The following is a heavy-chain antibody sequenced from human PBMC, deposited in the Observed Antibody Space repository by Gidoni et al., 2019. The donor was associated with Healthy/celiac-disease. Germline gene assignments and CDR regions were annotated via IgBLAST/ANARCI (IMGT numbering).Heavy chain of an antibody. CDR2: INHSGST. Sequence: QVQLQQWGAGLLKPSEPLSLTCAVYGGSFSGYYWSWIRQPPGKGLEWIGEINHSGSTNYNPSLKSRVTISVDTSKNQFSLKLSSVTAADTAVYYCARGLGALDAFDIWGQGTMVTVSS. CDR3: ARGLGALDAFDI. J-gene: IGHJ3*02. D-gene: IGHD3-16*01. CDR1: GGSFSGYY. V-gene: IGHV4-34*01.